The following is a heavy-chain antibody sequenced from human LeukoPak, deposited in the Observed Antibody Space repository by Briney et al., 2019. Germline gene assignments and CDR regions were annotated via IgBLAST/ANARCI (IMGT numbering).Heavy chain of an antibody. V-gene: IGHV1-2*02. CDR2: INPNSGGT. CDR3: ARARSYPVIAAADPFDI. CDR1: GYSFNDKY. J-gene: IGHJ3*02. Sequence: GASVKVSCKASGYSFNDKYLHWVRQAPGQGLEWMGSINPNSGGTNYAQKFQGRVTMTRDTSISTAYMELSRLRSDDTAVYYCARARSYPVIAAADPFDIWGQGTMVTVSS. D-gene: IGHD6-13*01.